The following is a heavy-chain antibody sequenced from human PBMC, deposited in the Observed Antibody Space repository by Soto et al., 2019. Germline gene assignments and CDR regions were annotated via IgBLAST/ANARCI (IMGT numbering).Heavy chain of an antibody. J-gene: IGHJ4*02. V-gene: IGHV3-23*01. Sequence: GGSLRLSCAASGITFTAYARSWVRQAPGKGLEWVSSISGSGGSTYYADSVKGRLTISRDNSKNTLYLQMNSLRAEDTAVYYCAKWNDFWSGYYEHYFDYWGQGTLVTVSS. D-gene: IGHD3-3*01. CDR2: ISGSGGST. CDR1: GITFTAYA. CDR3: AKWNDFWSGYYEHYFDY.